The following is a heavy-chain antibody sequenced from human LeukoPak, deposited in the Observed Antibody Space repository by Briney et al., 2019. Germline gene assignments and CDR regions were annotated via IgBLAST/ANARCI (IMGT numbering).Heavy chain of an antibody. CDR3: ARGSIAALDY. V-gene: IGHV4-4*02. CDR1: GDSISNNYW. D-gene: IGHD6-6*01. CDR2: IYRSGST. J-gene: IGHJ4*02. Sequence: PSETLSLTCAVSGDSISNNYWWRWVRRFPGKGLEWIGEIYRSGSTNYNPSLKSRVTISIDKSKNQFSLNLSSVTAEDTAVYYCARGSIAALDYWGQGTLVTVSS.